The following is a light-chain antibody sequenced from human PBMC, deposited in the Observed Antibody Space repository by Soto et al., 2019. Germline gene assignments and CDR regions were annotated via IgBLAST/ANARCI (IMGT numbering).Light chain of an antibody. V-gene: IGKV1-5*01. CDR1: QTISVS. Sequence: IQMTQSPSPLSASVGDTVTITCRASQTISVSLAWYQQKPGKAPNLLIYDASTLQGGVPSRFSGSGSGTEFTLTVTRLQPEDFATYFCQQYDKYSTFGHGTKVDIK. CDR3: QQYDKYST. J-gene: IGKJ1*01. CDR2: DAS.